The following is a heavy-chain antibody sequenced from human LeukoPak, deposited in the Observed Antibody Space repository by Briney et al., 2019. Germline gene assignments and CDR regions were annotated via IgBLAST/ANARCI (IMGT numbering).Heavy chain of an antibody. CDR1: GGSISTYY. Sequence: SETLSLTCTVSGGSISTYYWSWIRQPPGKGLEWIGYISYSGSTNYNPSLESRVTISVDTSKNQFSLKLSSVTAADTAVYYCARVRETFDYWGQGTLVTVSS. V-gene: IGHV4-59*01. D-gene: IGHD1-26*01. J-gene: IGHJ4*02. CDR2: ISYSGST. CDR3: ARVRETFDY.